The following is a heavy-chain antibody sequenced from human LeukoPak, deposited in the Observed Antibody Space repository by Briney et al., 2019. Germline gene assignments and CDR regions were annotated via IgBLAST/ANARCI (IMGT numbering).Heavy chain of an antibody. D-gene: IGHD3-22*01. CDR2: INPNNGGT. CDR3: ARESYDSSGYYDTRGVQGRFDY. CDR1: GYTFTGYY. Sequence: ASVKVSCKASGYTFTGYYMHWVRQAPGQGLEWMGWINPNNGGTNYAQKFQGRVTMTRDTSISTAYMELSRLRSDDTAVYYCARESYDSSGYYDTRGVQGRFDYWGQGTLVTVSS. J-gene: IGHJ4*02. V-gene: IGHV1-2*02.